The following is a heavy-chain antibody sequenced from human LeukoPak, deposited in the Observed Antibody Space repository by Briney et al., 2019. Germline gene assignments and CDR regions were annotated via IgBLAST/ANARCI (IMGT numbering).Heavy chain of an antibody. CDR1: GYTFTSNV. Sequence: ASVKVSCKASGYTFTSNVITWVRQAPGQGLEWMGWVNVYNGNTNYAQNLQGRVTMTADTSTSTAYMELRGLRSDDTAVYYCARKDGDGSGWPPLGYYYYGMDVWGQGTTVTVSS. V-gene: IGHV1-18*01. D-gene: IGHD6-19*01. CDR3: ARKDGDGSGWPPLGYYYYGMDV. CDR2: VNVYNGNT. J-gene: IGHJ6*02.